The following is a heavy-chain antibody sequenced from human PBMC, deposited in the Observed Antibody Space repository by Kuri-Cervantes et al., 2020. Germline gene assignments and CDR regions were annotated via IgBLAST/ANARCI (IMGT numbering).Heavy chain of an antibody. CDR3: YSLHDSSGYYHDY. V-gene: IGHV1-2*02. CDR2: INPNSGGT. CDR1: GYTFTGHY. J-gene: IGHJ4*02. Sequence: ASVKVSCKASGYTFTGHYMHWVRQAPGQGLEWMGWINPNSGGTNYAQKLQGRVTMTRDTSISTAYMELSRLRSDDTAVYYCYSLHDSSGYYHDYWGQGTLVTVSS. D-gene: IGHD3-22*01.